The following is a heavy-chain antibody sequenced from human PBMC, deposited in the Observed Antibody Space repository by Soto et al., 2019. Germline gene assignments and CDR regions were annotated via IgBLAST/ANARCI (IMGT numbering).Heavy chain of an antibody. CDR2: KYYRSKWYN. J-gene: IGHJ6*02. D-gene: IGHD2-2*01. Sequence: PSQTLSLTCVVSGDSVSSNSAAWIWIRQSPSRGLAWLVRKYYRSKWYNYSAVSVKSRITPYPVTCRKQFSLHLDSVXAADTAIYYCAGSTSFRGMDVRCQRTQVTVSS. CDR3: AGSTSFRGMDV. V-gene: IGHV6-1*01. CDR1: GDSVSSNSAA.